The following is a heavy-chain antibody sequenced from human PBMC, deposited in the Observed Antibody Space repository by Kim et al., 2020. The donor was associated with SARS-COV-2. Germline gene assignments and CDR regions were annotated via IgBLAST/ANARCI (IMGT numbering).Heavy chain of an antibody. CDR2: ISSSTSHT. V-gene: IGHV3-11*05. CDR3: TRGHLGMDV. J-gene: IGHJ6*02. Sequence: GGSLRLSCAASGFNFLDHYMSWIRQAPGKGLEYVSYISSSTSHTDYADSVKGRFTISRDNAKNSLYLQMNSLRAEDTAVYFCTRGHLGMDVWGQGTTVTVSS. CDR1: GFNFLDHY.